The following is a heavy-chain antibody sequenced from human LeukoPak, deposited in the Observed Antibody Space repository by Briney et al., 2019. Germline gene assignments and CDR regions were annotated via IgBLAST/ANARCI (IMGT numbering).Heavy chain of an antibody. J-gene: IGHJ4*02. V-gene: IGHV3-23*01. Sequence: GGSLRLSCAASGLTFGSYAMSWVRQAPGKGLEWVSAISGSGVNTYYADSVKARSTISRDNSKNTVSLQMNSLRAEDTAVYFCASRPPKEWLQRHFDSWGQGTLVTVSS. CDR3: ASRPPKEWLQRHFDS. D-gene: IGHD5-24*01. CDR2: ISGSGVNT. CDR1: GLTFGSYA.